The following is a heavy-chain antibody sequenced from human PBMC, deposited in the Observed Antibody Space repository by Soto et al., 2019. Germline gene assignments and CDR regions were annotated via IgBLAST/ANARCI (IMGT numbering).Heavy chain of an antibody. J-gene: IGHJ4*02. CDR3: ARDAPHYYDSSGYYYFDY. CDR1: GFTFSSYS. V-gene: IGHV3-48*02. D-gene: IGHD3-22*01. Sequence: GGSVRLSCAASGFTFSSYSMNWVRQAPGKGLEWVSYISSSSSTLYYADSVKGRFTISRDNAKNSLYLQMNSLRDEDTAVYYCARDAPHYYDSSGYYYFDYWGQGTLVTVSS. CDR2: ISSSSSTL.